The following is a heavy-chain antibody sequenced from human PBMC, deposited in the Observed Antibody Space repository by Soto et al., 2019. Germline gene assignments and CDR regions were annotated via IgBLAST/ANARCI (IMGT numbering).Heavy chain of an antibody. D-gene: IGHD3-10*01. CDR2: ISYDGSNK. J-gene: IGHJ6*02. V-gene: IGHV3-30*18. CDR3: AKGTHMVRGGGMDV. Sequence: QVQLVESGGGVVQPGRSLRLSCAASGFTFSSYGMHWVRQAPGKGLEWVAVISYDGSNKYYADSVKGRFTISRDNSKNTLYLQMNSLRAEDTAVYYCAKGTHMVRGGGMDVWGQGTTVTVSS. CDR1: GFTFSSYG.